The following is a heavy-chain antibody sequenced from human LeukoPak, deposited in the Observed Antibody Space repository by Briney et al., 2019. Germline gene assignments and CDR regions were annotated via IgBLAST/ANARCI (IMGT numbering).Heavy chain of an antibody. J-gene: IGHJ6*04. CDR1: GYSISSGYY. D-gene: IGHD5-18*01. V-gene: IGHV4-38-2*02. CDR2: IYHSGST. CDR3: ARDRGYSYGYGMDV. Sequence: PSETLSLTCTVSGYSISSGYYWGWIRQPPGKGLEWIGSIYHSGSTYYNPSLKSRVTISVDTSKNQFSLKLSSVTAADTAVYYCARDRGYSYGYGMDVWGKGTTVTVSS.